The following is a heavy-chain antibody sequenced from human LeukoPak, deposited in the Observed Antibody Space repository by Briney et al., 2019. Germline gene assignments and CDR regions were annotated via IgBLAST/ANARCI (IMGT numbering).Heavy chain of an antibody. V-gene: IGHV3-11*01. CDR3: ARDRQFRLHDP. CDR2: ISTSGSIV. D-gene: IGHD3-16*01. Sequence: GGSLRLSCTVSGFTFSDYYVTWIRQAPGKGLEWLAYISTSGSIVSYADSVKGRFTISRDTAKSSLYLQIDSLRAEDTAMYYCARDRQFRLHDPWGQGILVTVSS. CDR1: GFTFSDYY. J-gene: IGHJ5*02.